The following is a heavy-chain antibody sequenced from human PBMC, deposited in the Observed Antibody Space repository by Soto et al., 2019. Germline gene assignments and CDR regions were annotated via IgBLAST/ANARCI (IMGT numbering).Heavy chain of an antibody. Sequence: QITLKESVPTLVKPTQPLTLTCTFSALSLSTSGVGVGWIRQPPGKALELLALIYWDDDKRYSPSLKSRLTITKDTSKNQVVLTMTNMDPMDTATYYCARRRGCGENSNWGQGTLVTVSS. J-gene: IGHJ4*02. D-gene: IGHD3-10*01. CDR3: ARRRGCGENSN. CDR2: IYWDDDK. V-gene: IGHV2-5*02. CDR1: ALSLSTSGVG.